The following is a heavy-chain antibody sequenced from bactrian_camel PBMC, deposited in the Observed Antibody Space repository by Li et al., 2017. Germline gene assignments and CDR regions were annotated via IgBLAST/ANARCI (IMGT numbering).Heavy chain of an antibody. D-gene: IGHD4*01. CDR2: IDTGSGNT. CDR1: GYTFNTY. Sequence: QLVESGGTLVQPGGSLRLPCAASGYTFNTYSWFRQAPGKEREGVAAIDTGSGNTYYADPVKGRFTISRDNAKNILYLQMNSLKPEDTAVYYCVMIATMSSGPGTQVTVS. V-gene: IGHV3S28*01. J-gene: IGHJ4*01.